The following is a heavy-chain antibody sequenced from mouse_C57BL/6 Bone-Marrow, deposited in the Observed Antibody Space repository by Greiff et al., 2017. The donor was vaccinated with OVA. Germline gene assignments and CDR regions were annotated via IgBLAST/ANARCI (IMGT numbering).Heavy chain of an antibody. J-gene: IGHJ3*01. CDR1: GYCITSGYY. Sequence: ESGPGLVKPSQSLSLTCSVTGYCITSGYYWNWIRQFPGNKLEWMGYISYDGSNNYNPSLKNRISITRDTSKNQFFLKLNSVTTEDTATYYCARDYGSSPWFAYWGQGTLVTVSA. V-gene: IGHV3-6*01. CDR2: ISYDGSN. D-gene: IGHD1-1*01. CDR3: ARDYGSSPWFAY.